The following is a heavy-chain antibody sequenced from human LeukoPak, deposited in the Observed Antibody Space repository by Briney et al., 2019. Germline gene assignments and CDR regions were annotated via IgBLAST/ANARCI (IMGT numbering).Heavy chain of an antibody. D-gene: IGHD3-3*01. CDR1: GFTLSSYE. J-gene: IGHJ5*02. CDR2: ISSSGSTI. CDR3: ARVVTIFGVVIGFDP. Sequence: GGSLRLSCAASGFTLSSYEMNWVRQAPGKGLEWVSYISSSGSTIYYADSVKGRFTISRDNAKNSLYLQMNSLRAEDTAVYYCARVVTIFGVVIGFDPWGQGTLVTVSS. V-gene: IGHV3-48*03.